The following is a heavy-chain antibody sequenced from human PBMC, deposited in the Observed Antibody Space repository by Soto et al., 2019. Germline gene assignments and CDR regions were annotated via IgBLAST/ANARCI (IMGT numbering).Heavy chain of an antibody. CDR1: GFAFSDYS. V-gene: IGHV3-48*02. CDR2: IRSGSNTI. D-gene: IGHD2-15*01. CDR3: SRVGSGGSFDY. Sequence: LRLSCAASGFAFSDYSLNWVRQAPGQGLQWVSYIRSGSNTIYYADFVKGRFTISRDNAKNSLYLQMSSLRDEDTAVYYCSRVGSGGSFDYWGQGTPVTVSS. J-gene: IGHJ4*02.